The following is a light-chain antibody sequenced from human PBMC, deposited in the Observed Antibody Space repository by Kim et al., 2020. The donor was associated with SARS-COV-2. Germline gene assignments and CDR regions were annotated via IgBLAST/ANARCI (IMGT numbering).Light chain of an antibody. CDR2: EVT. CDR3: CSSVAIGTVI. Sequence: GQSITISCPGTSSDVVTYKIVSWYQQHPGKAPNLLIYEVTKRPSGISNRCSGSKSDNTASLTISGLQAEDEADYYCCSSVAIGTVIFGGGTQLTVL. V-gene: IGLV2-23*02. J-gene: IGLJ2*01. CDR1: SSDVVTYKI.